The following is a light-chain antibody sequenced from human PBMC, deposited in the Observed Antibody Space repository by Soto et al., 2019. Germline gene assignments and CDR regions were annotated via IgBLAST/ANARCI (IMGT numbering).Light chain of an antibody. V-gene: IGKV3-20*01. CDR1: QSVSSSY. J-gene: IGKJ1*01. Sequence: EIGLTQSPGTLSLSRGERATLSSRASQSVSSSYLAWYQQKPGQAPRLLIYGASSRATGIPDRFSGSGSGTNFTLTISRLEPEDFAVYYCQQYGSSPWTFGQGTKVDI. CDR2: GAS. CDR3: QQYGSSPWT.